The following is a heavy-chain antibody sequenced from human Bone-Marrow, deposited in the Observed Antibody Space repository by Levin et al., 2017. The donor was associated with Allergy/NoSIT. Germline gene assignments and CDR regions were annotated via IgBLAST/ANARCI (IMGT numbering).Heavy chain of an antibody. CDR3: ARRFNAVAASDAFDI. J-gene: IGHJ3*02. V-gene: IGHV4-59*08. D-gene: IGHD6-19*01. CDR1: GGSISSYY. Sequence: SQTLSLTCTVSGGSISSYYWGWIRQPPGKGLEWIGYIYYSGSTNYNPSLKSRVTISVDTSKNQFSLKLSSVTAADTAVYYCARRFNAVAASDAFDIWGQGTMVTVSS. CDR2: IYYSGST.